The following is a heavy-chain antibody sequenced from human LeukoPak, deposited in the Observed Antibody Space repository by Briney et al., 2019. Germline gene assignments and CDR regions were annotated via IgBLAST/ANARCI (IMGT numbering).Heavy chain of an antibody. Sequence: ASVKVSCKASGYTFTSYDINWVRQATGQGLEWMGWMNPNSGNTGYAQKFQGRVTMTRNTSISTAYMELSSLRSEDTAVYYCARGRYSSAWPENDYWGQGTLVTVSS. J-gene: IGHJ4*02. V-gene: IGHV1-8*01. D-gene: IGHD6-25*01. CDR3: ARGRYSSAWPENDY. CDR2: MNPNSGNT. CDR1: GYTFTSYD.